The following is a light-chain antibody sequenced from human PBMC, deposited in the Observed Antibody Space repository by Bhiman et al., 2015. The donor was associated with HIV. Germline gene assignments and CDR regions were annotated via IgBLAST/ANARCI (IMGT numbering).Light chain of an antibody. J-gene: IGLJ2*01. Sequence: SSELTQDPAMSVALGQTVRITCQGDSLRNYYASWYQQKPGQAPVLVMYDKNNRPSGIPDRFSASSSGNTASLTITGSRAEDEADYYCHSRDSSGSHVLFGGGTKLT. V-gene: IGLV3-19*01. CDR1: SLRNYY. CDR3: HSRDSSGSHVL. CDR2: DKN.